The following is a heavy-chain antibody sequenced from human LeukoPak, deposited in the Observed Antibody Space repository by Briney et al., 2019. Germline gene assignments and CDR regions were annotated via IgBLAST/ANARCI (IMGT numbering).Heavy chain of an antibody. Sequence: PSETLSLTCAVYGGSFSGYYWSWIRQPSGKGLEWIGEINHSGSTNYNPSLKSRVAISVDTSKKQFSLKLNSVTAADTAVYYCARGPPTDSSSWYWFDPWGQGTLVTVSS. D-gene: IGHD6-13*01. J-gene: IGHJ5*02. V-gene: IGHV4-34*01. CDR2: INHSGST. CDR1: GGSFSGYY. CDR3: ARGPPTDSSSWYWFDP.